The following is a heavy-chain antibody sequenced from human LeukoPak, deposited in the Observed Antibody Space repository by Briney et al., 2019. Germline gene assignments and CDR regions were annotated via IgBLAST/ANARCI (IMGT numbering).Heavy chain of an antibody. CDR3: ARVALFGSGSYYWFDP. D-gene: IGHD3-10*01. CDR1: GGSISGHY. Sequence: SETLSLTCTVSGGSISGHYWSWIRQPAGKGLEWIGRIYMTGSTNYNPSLKSRVTMSVDMSKNQFSLKLSSVTAADTAVYFCARVALFGSGSYYWFDPSGQRTLVTVSS. V-gene: IGHV4-4*07. CDR2: IYMTGST. J-gene: IGHJ5*02.